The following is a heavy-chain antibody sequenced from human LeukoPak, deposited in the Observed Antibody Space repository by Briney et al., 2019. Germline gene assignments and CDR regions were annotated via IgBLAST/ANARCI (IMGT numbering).Heavy chain of an antibody. J-gene: IGHJ4*02. Sequence: GGSLRLSCAASGFTFANYAMSWVRQGPGKGLEWVSTISGSGGSTYYADSVKGRFTISRDNSKNTLFLQMNSLRGDDTAVYFCAKDQKSIAATGYDYWGQGTLDTVSS. CDR3: AKDQKSIAATGYDY. D-gene: IGHD6-13*01. CDR2: ISGSGGST. V-gene: IGHV3-23*01. CDR1: GFTFANYA.